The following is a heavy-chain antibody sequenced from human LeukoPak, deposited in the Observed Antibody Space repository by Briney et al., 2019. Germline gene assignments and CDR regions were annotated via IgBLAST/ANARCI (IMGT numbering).Heavy chain of an antibody. V-gene: IGHV5-51*01. CDR3: ARAPLYFDY. CDR2: IYPGDSDT. J-gene: IGHJ4*02. CDR1: GYSFTKFW. Sequence: GESLKISCKGSGYSFTKFWIGWVRQMPGKGLEWMGIIYPGDSDTRYSPSFQGQVTLLVDKSISTAYLQWSSLKASDTAMYYCARAPLYFDYWGQGTLVTVSS.